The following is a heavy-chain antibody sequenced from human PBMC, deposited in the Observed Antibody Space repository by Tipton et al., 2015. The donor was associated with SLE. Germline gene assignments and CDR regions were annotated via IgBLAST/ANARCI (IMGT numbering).Heavy chain of an antibody. Sequence: GLVKPSETLSLTCAVSGGSFTSYYWNWIRQPPEQGLEWIGEITQSGVTNYNPSLKSRVTISVDRSKNQFSLKLSSVTAADTAVYYCAREGRDGYNPLGMDVWGQGTTVTVSS. D-gene: IGHD5-24*01. CDR1: GGSFTSYY. J-gene: IGHJ6*02. CDR2: ITQSGVT. V-gene: IGHV4-34*01. CDR3: AREGRDGYNPLGMDV.